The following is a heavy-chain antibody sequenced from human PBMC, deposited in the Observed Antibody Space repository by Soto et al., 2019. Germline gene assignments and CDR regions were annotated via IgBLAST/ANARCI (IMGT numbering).Heavy chain of an antibody. V-gene: IGHV1-18*01. Sequence: QVQLVQSGAEVKKPGASVKVSCKASGYTFTSYGISWVRQAPGQGLEWMGWISAYNGNTNYAQKLQGRVTMTTDTSTSTAYMELRSLRSDDTAVYYCARQAQPNDFWSGYYTYHYYMDVWGKGTTVTVSS. CDR1: GYTFTSYG. D-gene: IGHD3-3*01. J-gene: IGHJ6*03. CDR3: ARQAQPNDFWSGYYTYHYYMDV. CDR2: ISAYNGNT.